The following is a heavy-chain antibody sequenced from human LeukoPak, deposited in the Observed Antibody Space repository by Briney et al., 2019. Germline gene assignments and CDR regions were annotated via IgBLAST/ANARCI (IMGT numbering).Heavy chain of an antibody. CDR1: GFTFSSYS. V-gene: IGHV3-21*01. CDR2: ISSSSSYI. D-gene: IGHD6-13*01. CDR3: ARDRYSSSQEWFDP. Sequence: GGSLRLSCAASGFTFSSYSMNWVRQAPGKGLEWVSSISSSSSYIYYADSVKGRFTISGDNAKNSLYLQMNSLRAEDTAVYYCARDRYSSSQEWFDPWGQGTLVTVSS. J-gene: IGHJ5*02.